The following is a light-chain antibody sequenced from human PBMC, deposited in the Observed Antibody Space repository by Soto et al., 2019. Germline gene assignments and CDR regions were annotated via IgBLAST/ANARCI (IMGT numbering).Light chain of an antibody. J-gene: IGKJ1*01. CDR2: DSS. V-gene: IGKV3-11*01. Sequence: DIVLTQSPATLSLSPGERATLSCRASQRVSSYLAWYQQKPGQAPYLLIYDSSNRAPGIPARFSGSGSGTDFTLTISSLEPEDFAVYYCQQRSSWPRTFGQGTKVEIK. CDR1: QRVSSY. CDR3: QQRSSWPRT.